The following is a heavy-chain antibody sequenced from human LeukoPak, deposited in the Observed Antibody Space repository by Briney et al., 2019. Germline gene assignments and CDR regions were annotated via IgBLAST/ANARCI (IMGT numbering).Heavy chain of an antibody. CDR3: TRAGYSSGFDS. J-gene: IGHJ5*01. V-gene: IGHV3-74*03. D-gene: IGHD6-19*01. CDR2: INSDGYSI. CDR1: GFTFSGYW. Sequence: GGSLRLSCAASGFTFSGYWMHWVRQAPGKGLVWVSRINSDGYSITYADSVKGRFTVSRDNAKNTLYLQMNSLIAEDTAVYFCTRAGYSSGFDSWGQGTLVTVSS.